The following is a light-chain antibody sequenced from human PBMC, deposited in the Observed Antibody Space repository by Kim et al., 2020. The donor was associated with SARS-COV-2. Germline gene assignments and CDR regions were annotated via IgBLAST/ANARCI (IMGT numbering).Light chain of an antibody. V-gene: IGKV4-1*01. CDR3: QQYYSNPPS. Sequence: DIVMTQSPDSLAVSLGERATLNCKSSQTVLYNSNNKNYLAWYQQKPGQAPKLLIYWASIRESGVSERFSGSGSETDFTLTISSLQAEDVAVYYCQQYYSNPPSFGQGTKLEIK. CDR1: QTVLYNSNNKNY. CDR2: WAS. J-gene: IGKJ2*03.